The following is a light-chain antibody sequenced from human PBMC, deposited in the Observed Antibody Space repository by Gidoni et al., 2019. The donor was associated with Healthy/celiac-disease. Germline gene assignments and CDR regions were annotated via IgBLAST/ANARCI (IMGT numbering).Light chain of an antibody. J-gene: IGKJ1*01. CDR3: KQYYSYPRT. V-gene: IGKV1-8*01. CDR1: QGISSY. Sequence: AIRITQSPSSLSASTGDRVPITCRASQGISSYLAWYQQKPGKAPKLLIYAASTLQSGVPSRFSGSGSGTDCTLTISCLQSEDFATYYCKQYYSYPRTFGQGTKVEIK. CDR2: AAS.